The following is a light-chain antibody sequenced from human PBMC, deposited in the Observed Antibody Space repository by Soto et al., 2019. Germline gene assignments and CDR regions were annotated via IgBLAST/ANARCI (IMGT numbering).Light chain of an antibody. Sequence: QSALTQPPSVSGSPGQSDTISCTGTSSDVGSYNRVSWYQQPPGTAPKLLIYEVSYRPSGVPDRFSGSKSGNTASLTISGLQAEDEADYYCSLFTSSTTYVFGSGTKVTAL. CDR3: SLFTSSTTYV. CDR2: EVS. V-gene: IGLV2-18*01. J-gene: IGLJ1*01. CDR1: SSDVGSYNR.